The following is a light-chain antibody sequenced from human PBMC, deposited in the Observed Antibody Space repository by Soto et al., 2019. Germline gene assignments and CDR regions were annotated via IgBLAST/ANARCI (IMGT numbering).Light chain of an antibody. CDR3: QHYGSSPWT. CDR1: QTVGNTY. V-gene: IGKV3D-20*01. J-gene: IGKJ1*01. CDR2: DAS. Sequence: EIVLTQSPATLSLSPGERATLSCGASQTVGNTYLAWYHQKPGLAPRLLIYDASSRATGIPDRFSGSGSGTDFTLTISRLAPEDFAVYSCQHYGSSPWTFGQGAKVEIK.